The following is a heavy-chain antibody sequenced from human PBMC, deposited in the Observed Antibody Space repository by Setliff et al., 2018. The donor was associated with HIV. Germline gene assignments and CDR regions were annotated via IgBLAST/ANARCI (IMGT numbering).Heavy chain of an antibody. CDR1: GYFFSEFY. CDR3: ASSGGGWYNWFEP. J-gene: IGHJ5*02. Sequence: ASVKVSCKTSGYFFSEFYIHWVQQAPGKGLEWVGRVNPEDGETIYAEKFQGRVTITTDTSTDTAYMELSSLRFDDTAVYYCASSGGGWYNWFEPWGPGTPVTVSS. D-gene: IGHD3-10*01. CDR2: VNPEDGET. V-gene: IGHV1-69-2*01.